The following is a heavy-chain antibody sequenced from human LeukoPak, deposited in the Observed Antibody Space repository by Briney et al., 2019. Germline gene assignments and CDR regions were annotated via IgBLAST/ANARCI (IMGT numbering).Heavy chain of an antibody. CDR3: ARGEMATAYFDY. V-gene: IGHV3-30*04. D-gene: IGHD5-24*01. Sequence: GGSLRLSCAASGFTFSSYVMHWVRQAPGKGLEWVAIISYDGSNEYYADSVKGRFTISRDNSKNTLYLQMNSLRAADTAVYYCARGEMATAYFDYWGQGTLVTVSS. CDR1: GFTFSSYV. J-gene: IGHJ4*02. CDR2: ISYDGSNE.